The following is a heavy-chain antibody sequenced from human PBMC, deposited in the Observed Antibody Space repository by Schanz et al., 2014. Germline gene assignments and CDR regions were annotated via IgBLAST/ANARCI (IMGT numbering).Heavy chain of an antibody. Sequence: GPEVKEPGASVKVSCEASRYTFNTYGLNWVRQAPGQGLEWMGIINPIGGSTTYAQKFRGAVTLTTDTSTDTAYLELTSLRSEDTAVYYCARDGGEVVRGVIEGVNHYYYGMDVWGQGTTVTVS. D-gene: IGHD3-10*01. CDR1: RYTFNTYG. CDR2: INPIGGST. J-gene: IGHJ6*02. CDR3: ARDGGEVVRGVIEGVNHYYYGMDV. V-gene: IGHV1-46*02.